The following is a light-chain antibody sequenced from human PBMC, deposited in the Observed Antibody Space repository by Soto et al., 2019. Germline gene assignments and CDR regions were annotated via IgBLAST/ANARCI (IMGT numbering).Light chain of an antibody. CDR3: LQDYYYPRA. CDR1: QDIRND. Sequence: AIQMTQSPSSLSASVGDRVIITCRASQDIRNDLGWYQQKPGKAPKLLIYATSSLQSGVPSRFSGSGSGTYFTLTISSLQPEDFATYYCLQDYYYPRAFGQGTKVEIK. J-gene: IGKJ1*01. V-gene: IGKV1-6*01. CDR2: ATS.